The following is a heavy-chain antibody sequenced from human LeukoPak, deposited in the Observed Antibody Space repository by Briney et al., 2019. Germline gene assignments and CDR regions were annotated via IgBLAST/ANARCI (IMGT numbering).Heavy chain of an antibody. D-gene: IGHD6-6*01. CDR1: GFTFSSYA. V-gene: IGHV3-23*01. Sequence: GGSLRLSCAASGFTFSSYAMSWVRQAPGKGLEWVSAISGSGGSTYYADSVKGRFTISRDNSKNTLYLQMNSLRAEDTAVYYCAKTEQLVLDYYYGMDVWGQGTTATVSS. J-gene: IGHJ6*02. CDR2: ISGSGGST. CDR3: AKTEQLVLDYYYGMDV.